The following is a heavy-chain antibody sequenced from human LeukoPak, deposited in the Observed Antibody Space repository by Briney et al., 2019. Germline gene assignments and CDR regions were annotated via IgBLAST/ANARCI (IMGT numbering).Heavy chain of an antibody. CDR2: ISAYNGNT. Sequence: ASVKVSCKASGYTFTSYGISWVRQAPGQGLEWMGWISAYNGNTNYAQKLQGRVTMTTDTYTSTAYMELRSLRSDDTAVYYCARDPGLAAADLENHYYYYYGMDVWGQGTTVTVSS. CDR3: ARDPGLAAADLENHYYYYYGMDV. D-gene: IGHD6-13*01. J-gene: IGHJ6*02. CDR1: GYTFTSYG. V-gene: IGHV1-18*01.